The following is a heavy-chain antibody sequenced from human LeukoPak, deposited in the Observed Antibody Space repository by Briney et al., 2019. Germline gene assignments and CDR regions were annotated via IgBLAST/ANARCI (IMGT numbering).Heavy chain of an antibody. J-gene: IGHJ5*02. V-gene: IGHV1-2*02. CDR1: GYTFTGYY. D-gene: IGHD3-10*01. CDR3: ARDKRTMVRGVIITGNWFDP. CDR2: INPNSGGT. Sequence: ASVKVSCKASGYTFTGYYIHWVRQAPGQGLEWMGWINPNSGGTNYAQKFQGRVTMTRDTSISTAYMELSRLRSDDTAVYYCARDKRTMVRGVIITGNWFDPWGQGTLVTVSS.